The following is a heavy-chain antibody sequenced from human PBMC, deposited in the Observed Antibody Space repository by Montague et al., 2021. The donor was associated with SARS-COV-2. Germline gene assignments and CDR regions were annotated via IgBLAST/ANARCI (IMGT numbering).Heavy chain of an antibody. CDR3: ARVGRQQLVRLSGMDV. D-gene: IGHD6-13*01. CDR1: GGSISSGSYY. V-gene: IGHV4-39*07. Sequence: SETLSLTCTVSGGSISSGSYYWGWIRQPPGKGLEWIGSIYYSGSTYYNPSLKSRVTISVDTSENQFSLKLSSVTAADTAVYYCARVGRQQLVRLSGMDVWGQGTTVTVSS. J-gene: IGHJ6*02. CDR2: IYYSGST.